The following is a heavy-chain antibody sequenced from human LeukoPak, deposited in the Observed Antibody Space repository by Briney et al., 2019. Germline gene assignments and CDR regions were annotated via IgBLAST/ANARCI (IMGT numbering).Heavy chain of an antibody. Sequence: ASVKVSCKASGYTFTGYYMHWVRQAPGQGLEWMGWINPNSGGTNYAQKFQGRVTMTRDTSISTAYMELSGLRSDDTAVYYCARDLDSSGWYGGAFDIWGQGTMVTVSS. V-gene: IGHV1-2*02. CDR1: GYTFTGYY. J-gene: IGHJ3*02. CDR2: INPNSGGT. D-gene: IGHD6-19*01. CDR3: ARDLDSSGWYGGAFDI.